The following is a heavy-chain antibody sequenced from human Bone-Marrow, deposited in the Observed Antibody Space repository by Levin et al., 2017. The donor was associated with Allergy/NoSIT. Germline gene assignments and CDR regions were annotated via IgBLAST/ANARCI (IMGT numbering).Heavy chain of an antibody. J-gene: IGHJ4*02. CDR3: AKDRVGATRIYNY. CDR2: ISAGGGST. Sequence: PGGSLRLSCAASGFTFSSYAMSWVRQAPGKGLEWVSAISAGGGSTFYADSVKGRFTISRDNSKNTLYLQMNSLRAEDTAVYYCAKDRVGATRIYNYWGQGTLVTVSS. CDR1: GFTFSSYA. D-gene: IGHD1-26*01. V-gene: IGHV3-23*01.